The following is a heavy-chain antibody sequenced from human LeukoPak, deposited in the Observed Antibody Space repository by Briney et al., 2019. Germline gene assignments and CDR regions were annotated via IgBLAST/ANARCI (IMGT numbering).Heavy chain of an antibody. CDR2: VYSSGST. D-gene: IGHD1-26*01. Sequence: SETLSLTCTVSGGSISSYDWSWIRQPAGKGLEWIGRVYSSGSTDYSTSLKIRVTMSIDESKNHLYLSLASVTAADTAVYYCSRESGPYCRFGHWGQGTLVAVTS. CDR3: SRESGPYCRFGH. V-gene: IGHV4-4*07. CDR1: GGSISSYD. J-gene: IGHJ5*02.